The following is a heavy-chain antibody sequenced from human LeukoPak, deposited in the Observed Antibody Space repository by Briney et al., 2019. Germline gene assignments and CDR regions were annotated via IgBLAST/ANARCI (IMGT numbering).Heavy chain of an antibody. CDR1: GDSISSSPEY. Sequence: SETLSLTCSVSGDSISSSPEYWGWIRQPPGKGLEYIGGINYSGSTYYDPSLKGRVTISVDTSKNQFSLKVTSMTAADSAVYYCSRLFVTGVDGRGWFHSCGQGTLVTVSS. CDR2: INYSGST. V-gene: IGHV4-39*01. CDR3: SRLFVTGVDGRGWFHS. J-gene: IGHJ5*01. D-gene: IGHD1-14*01.